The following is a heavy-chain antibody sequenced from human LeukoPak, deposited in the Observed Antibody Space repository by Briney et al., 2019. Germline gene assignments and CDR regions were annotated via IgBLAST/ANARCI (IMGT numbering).Heavy chain of an antibody. CDR2: IYYSGST. V-gene: IGHV4-59*01. Sequence: SETLSLTCTVSGGSISSYYWSWIRQPPGKGLEWIGYIYYSGSTNYNPSLKSRVAISVDTSKNQFSLKPSSVTAADTAVYYCARVLWFGELFFDYWGQGTLVTVSS. CDR1: GGSISSYY. CDR3: ARVLWFGELFFDY. J-gene: IGHJ4*02. D-gene: IGHD3-10*01.